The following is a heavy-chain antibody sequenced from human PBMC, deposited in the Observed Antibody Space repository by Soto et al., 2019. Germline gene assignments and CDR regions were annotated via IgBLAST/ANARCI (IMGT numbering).Heavy chain of an antibody. CDR2: ISYDGSNK. CDR1: GFTFSNAW. CDR3: ARDRIQLWSYLS. Sequence: GGSLRLSCAASGFTFSNAWMNWVRQAPWKGLEWVAVISYDGSNKYYADYVKGRFTISRDNSKNTLYLQMNSLRAEDTAVYYCARDRIQLWSYLSFGPGTLVTVSS. V-gene: IGHV3-30-3*01. D-gene: IGHD5-18*01. J-gene: IGHJ5*01.